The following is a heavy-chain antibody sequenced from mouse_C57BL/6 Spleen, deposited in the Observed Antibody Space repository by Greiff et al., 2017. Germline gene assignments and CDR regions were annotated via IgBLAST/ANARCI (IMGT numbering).Heavy chain of an antibody. Sequence: QVQLQQSGAELVKPGASVKISCKASGYAFSSYWMNWVKQRPGKGLEWIGQIYPGDGDTNYNGKFKGKATLTADKSSSTAYMQLSSLTSEDSAVYFCARGHYGSSSDWFAYWGQGTLVTVSA. CDR2: IYPGDGDT. D-gene: IGHD1-1*01. J-gene: IGHJ3*01. CDR3: ARGHYGSSSDWFAY. CDR1: GYAFSSYW. V-gene: IGHV1-80*01.